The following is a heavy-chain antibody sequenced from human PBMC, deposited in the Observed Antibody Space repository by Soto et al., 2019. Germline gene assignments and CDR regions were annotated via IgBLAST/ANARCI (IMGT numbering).Heavy chain of an antibody. J-gene: IGHJ6*03. CDR1: RYSSSIYY. V-gene: IGHV1-46*01. D-gene: IGHD2-2*01. CDR2: VIPFRGSS. CDR3: ARGPSDIVVVPAAPGSHYYYYYMDV. Sequence: ASVKVSWKASRYSSSIYYTHLVPQAPGQGLEWMGMVIPFRGSSNYAQKFQGRVTITADKSTSTAYMELSSLRAEDTAVYYCARGPSDIVVVPAAPGSHYYYYYMDVWGKGTTVTVSS.